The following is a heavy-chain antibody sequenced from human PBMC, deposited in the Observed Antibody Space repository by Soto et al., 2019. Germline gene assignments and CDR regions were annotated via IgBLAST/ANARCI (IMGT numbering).Heavy chain of an antibody. V-gene: IGHV4-39*01. J-gene: IGHJ5*02. Sequence: SETMSLTCTVSGDYIISSDFYWGLVRHPPGKGLEWIGSIFYLGSSYYNPSLKSRVTMSVDTSKNQFSLRLRSVTAADTALYFCARHSLALRKNNWFDPWGQGIMVTVSS. CDR2: IFYLGSS. D-gene: IGHD3-3*02. CDR3: ARHSLALRKNNWFDP. CDR1: GDYIISSDFY.